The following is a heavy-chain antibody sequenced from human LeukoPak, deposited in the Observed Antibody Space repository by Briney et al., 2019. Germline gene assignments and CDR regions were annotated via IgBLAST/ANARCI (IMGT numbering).Heavy chain of an antibody. V-gene: IGHV3-20*01. Sequence: PGGSLRLSCAASGFTFGDYGMSWVRQAPGKGLEWVSGINWNGGSTGYADSVKGRFTISRDNAENSLYLQMNSLRAEDTALYHCARSLSYYDSSGIDAFDIWGQGTMVTVSS. J-gene: IGHJ3*02. CDR2: INWNGGST. D-gene: IGHD3-22*01. CDR1: GFTFGDYG. CDR3: ARSLSYYDSSGIDAFDI.